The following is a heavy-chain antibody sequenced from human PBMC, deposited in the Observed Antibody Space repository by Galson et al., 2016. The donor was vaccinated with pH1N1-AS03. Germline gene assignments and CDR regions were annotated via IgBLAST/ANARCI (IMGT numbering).Heavy chain of an antibody. CDR2: IYPGDSDT. D-gene: IGHD2-2*01. V-gene: IGHV5-51*03. CDR1: GYTFRTYW. CDR3: VRRGYCSGISCYELDY. Sequence: QSGAEVKKPGESLKISCKGSGYTFRTYWIGWVRQMPGKGLEWMGIIYPGDSDTRYSPSFQGQVTISVDESISTAYLQWSRLKVSDTAMYCVRRGYCSGISCYELDYWGQGTLVTVSS. J-gene: IGHJ4*02.